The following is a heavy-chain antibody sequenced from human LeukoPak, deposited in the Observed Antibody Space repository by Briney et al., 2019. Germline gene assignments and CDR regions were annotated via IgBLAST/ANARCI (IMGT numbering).Heavy chain of an antibody. J-gene: IGHJ6*04. CDR1: GGSISSYY. Sequence: SETLSITCTVSGGSISSYYWSWIRQPPGKGLEWIGYIYYSGSTNYNPSLKSRVTISVDTSKNQFSLKLSSVTAADTAVYYCAREAAVAGKRGAFYYYYGMDVWGKGTTVTVSS. D-gene: IGHD6-19*01. V-gene: IGHV4-59*01. CDR2: IYYSGST. CDR3: AREAAVAGKRGAFYYYYGMDV.